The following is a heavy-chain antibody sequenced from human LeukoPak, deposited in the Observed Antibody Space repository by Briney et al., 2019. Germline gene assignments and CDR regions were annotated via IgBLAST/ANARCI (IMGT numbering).Heavy chain of an antibody. Sequence: ASVKVSCKVSGHSLTELSVHWVRHAPGKGREGMGRFDPEDGETVYAQNFQGRVTLTEDTSIDTAYMEVYILRSEDTAVYYCATPGPAPINNWFETWGQGTLVTVSS. CDR2: FDPEDGET. V-gene: IGHV1-24*01. J-gene: IGHJ5*02. CDR1: GHSLTELS. D-gene: IGHD2-2*01. CDR3: ATPGPAPINNWFET.